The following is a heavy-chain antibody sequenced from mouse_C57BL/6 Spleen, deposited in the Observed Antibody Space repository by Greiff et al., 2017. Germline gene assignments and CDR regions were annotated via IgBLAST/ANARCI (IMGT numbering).Heavy chain of an antibody. CDR1: GYTFTSYW. D-gene: IGHD2-5*01. J-gene: IGHJ1*03. CDR3: ARVEAYYSNYWYFDV. Sequence: QVQLKQPGAELVRPGSSVKLSCKASGYTFTSYWMDWVKQRPGQGLEWIGNIYPSDSETHYNQKFKDKATLTVDKSSSTAYMQLSSLTSEDSAVYYCARVEAYYSNYWYFDVWGTGTTVTVSS. V-gene: IGHV1-61*01. CDR2: IYPSDSET.